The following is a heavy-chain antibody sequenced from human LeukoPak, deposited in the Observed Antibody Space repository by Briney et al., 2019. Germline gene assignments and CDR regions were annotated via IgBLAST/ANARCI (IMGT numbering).Heavy chain of an antibody. CDR2: ISSSSSYI. CDR3: ARVQGGYCSSTSCYRAGDY. V-gene: IGHV3-21*01. D-gene: IGHD2-2*01. J-gene: IGHJ4*02. Sequence: PGGSLRLSCAASGFTFSSYSMNWVRQAPGKGLEWVSSISSSSSYIYYADSVKGRFTISRDNAKNSLYLQMNSLRAEDTAVYYCARVQGGYCSSTSCYRAGDYWGQGTLVTVSP. CDR1: GFTFSSYS.